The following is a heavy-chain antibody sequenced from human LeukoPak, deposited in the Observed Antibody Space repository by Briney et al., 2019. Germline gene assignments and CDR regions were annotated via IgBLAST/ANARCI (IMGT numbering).Heavy chain of an antibody. CDR1: GFTFSSYG. Sequence: GGSLRLSCAASGFTFSSYGMHWVRQAPGKGLEWVAVISYDGGNKYYADSVKGRFTISRDNSKNTLYLQMNSLRAEDTAVYYCAKAATGYDSSGYYSPQSDWGQGTLVTVSS. D-gene: IGHD3-22*01. V-gene: IGHV3-30*18. J-gene: IGHJ4*02. CDR2: ISYDGGNK. CDR3: AKAATGYDSSGYYSPQSD.